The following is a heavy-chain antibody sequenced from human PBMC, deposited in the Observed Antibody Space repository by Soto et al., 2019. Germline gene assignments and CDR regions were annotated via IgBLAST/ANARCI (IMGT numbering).Heavy chain of an antibody. CDR3: ATVPDSSGPT. CDR1: RFNFSAAW. V-gene: IGHV3-15*07. J-gene: IGHJ4*02. Sequence: EMQLVQSGGGLVKPGGSLRLSCVASRFNFSAAWLNWIRQAPGKGLEWVGRIKPKSEGETADYTAPVRGRFTIARDDSQNTLHLQMDSLKTEDTAVYYCATVPDSSGPTWGLGVLVTVSS. CDR2: IKPKSEGETA. D-gene: IGHD6-19*01.